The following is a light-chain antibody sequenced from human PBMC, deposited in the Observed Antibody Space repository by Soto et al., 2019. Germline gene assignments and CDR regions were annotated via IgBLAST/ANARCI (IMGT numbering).Light chain of an antibody. CDR2: GSD. CDR1: TSNIGSNT. V-gene: IGLV1-44*01. CDR3: AAWDESLKGWV. J-gene: IGLJ3*02. Sequence: QSVLAQPPSPYGPPGQRVTISCSGTTSNIGSNTVSWYRQLPGTAPKVLMYGSDQRPSGVPDRFSGFTSGTSASLAISGLQSEDEADYYCAAWDESLKGWVFGGGTKLTVL.